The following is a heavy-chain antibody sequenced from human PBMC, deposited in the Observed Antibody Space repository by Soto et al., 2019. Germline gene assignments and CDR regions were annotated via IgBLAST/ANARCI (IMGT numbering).Heavy chain of an antibody. J-gene: IGHJ4*02. CDR3: ARAIKRWEVNYYFDF. Sequence: QVDLLQSGDEVKEPGSSVRVSCQVSGSTFNNFAFSWVRQAPGHGPEWMGGIVVDSNTAEYSQRFQDRVTITADTSTDNLYMELGSLTFEDTDVYYCARAIKRWEVNYYFDFWGQGTLVTVSS. V-gene: IGHV1-69*06. CDR1: GSTFNNFA. D-gene: IGHD1-26*01. CDR2: IVVDSNTA.